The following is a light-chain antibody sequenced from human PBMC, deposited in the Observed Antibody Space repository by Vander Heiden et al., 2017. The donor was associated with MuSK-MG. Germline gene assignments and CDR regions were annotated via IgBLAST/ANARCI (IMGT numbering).Light chain of an antibody. CDR1: KVEDKD. J-gene: IGLJ2*01. V-gene: IGLV3-1*01. CDR2: QDS. Sequence: HELTQPPSVSVSQGQTASSTCSGDKVEDKDACWYQQKPGQSRVLVIDQDSKRPSGIPGRFSGSNSGSTATLTISGTQAMDEADYCSQAWDSSTAVFGGGTKLTVL. CDR3: QAWDSSTAV.